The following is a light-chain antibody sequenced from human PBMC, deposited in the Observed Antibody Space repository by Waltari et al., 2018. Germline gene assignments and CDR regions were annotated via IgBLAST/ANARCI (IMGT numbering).Light chain of an antibody. CDR1: SSNIGAGYD. CDR3: QSYDSSLSGCV. V-gene: IGLV1-40*01. CDR2: GHS. Sequence: QSVLTQPPSVSGAPGQRVTISCTGSSSNIGAGYDVHSYQQLPGTAPKLLIYGHSTRPSGGPDRFSGSKSGTSASLAITGRQAEDEADYYCQSYDSSLSGCVFGGGTKLTVL. J-gene: IGLJ3*02.